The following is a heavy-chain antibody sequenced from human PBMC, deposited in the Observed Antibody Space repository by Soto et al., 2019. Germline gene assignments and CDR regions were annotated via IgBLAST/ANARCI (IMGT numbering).Heavy chain of an antibody. J-gene: IGHJ6*02. CDR1: GGSISSYY. Sequence: SETLSLTCTVSGGSISSYYWSWIRQPPGKGLEWIGYIYYSGSTNYNPSLKSRVTISVDTSKNQFSLKLSSVTAADTAVYYCARANKGYCSGGSCYSRYYYYGMDVWGQGTTVTVSS. CDR2: IYYSGST. D-gene: IGHD2-15*01. V-gene: IGHV4-59*01. CDR3: ARANKGYCSGGSCYSRYYYYGMDV.